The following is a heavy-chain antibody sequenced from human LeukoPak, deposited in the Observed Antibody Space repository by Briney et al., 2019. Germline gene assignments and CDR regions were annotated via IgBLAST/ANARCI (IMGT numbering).Heavy chain of an antibody. J-gene: IGHJ4*02. V-gene: IGHV3-23*01. CDR2: ISGSGGST. D-gene: IGHD3-9*01. CDR1: GFTFSSYG. Sequence: GGTLRLSCAASGFTFSSYGMSWVRQAPGKGLEWVSAISGSGGSTYYADSVKGRFTISRDNSKNTLYLQMNSLKTEDTAVYYCTTDRKGYYDILTGEIDYWGQGTLVTVSS. CDR3: TTDRKGYYDILTGEIDY.